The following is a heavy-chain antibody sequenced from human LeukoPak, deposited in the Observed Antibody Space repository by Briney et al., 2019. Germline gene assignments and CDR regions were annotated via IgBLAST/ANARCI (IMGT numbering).Heavy chain of an antibody. CDR3: AKDQMSHAYYYYMDV. CDR2: MRHDGSDK. J-gene: IGHJ6*03. V-gene: IGHV3-30*02. D-gene: IGHD3-16*01. CDR1: GFTFSNYG. Sequence: GGSLTLSCAASGFTFSNYGMHWVRQAPGKGLEWVAFMRHDGSDKYYADSVKGRFTISRDNSMNTLYLQMNSLRAEDTAVCSCAKDQMSHAYYYYMDVWGKGTTVIVSS.